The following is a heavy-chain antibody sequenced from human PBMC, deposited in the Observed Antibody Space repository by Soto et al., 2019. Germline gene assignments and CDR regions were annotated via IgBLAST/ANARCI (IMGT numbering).Heavy chain of an antibody. CDR3: ARAASWSYYYGMDV. Sequence: VQLVQSGAEVKKPGESLKISCKTSGYTFTSYDINWVRQATGQGLEWMGWMNPNSGNTGYAQKFQGRVTMTRNTSISTAYMELSSLRSEDTAVYYCARAASWSYYYGMDVWGQGTTVTVSS. CDR1: GYTFTSYD. D-gene: IGHD6-13*01. V-gene: IGHV1-8*01. J-gene: IGHJ6*02. CDR2: MNPNSGNT.